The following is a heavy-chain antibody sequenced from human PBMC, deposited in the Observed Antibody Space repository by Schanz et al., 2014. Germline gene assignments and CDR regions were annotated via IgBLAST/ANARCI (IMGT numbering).Heavy chain of an antibody. Sequence: QVQLVESGGGVVQPGGSLRLSCAASGFTFTNLGMHWVRRAPGKGLEWVAFIRYDGSNQYYADSVKGRFTISRDNSKNTLSLQMNSLTAEDTAVYYCATENWWTVEKWGQGTLVTVSS. CDR3: ATENWWTVEK. V-gene: IGHV3-30*02. D-gene: IGHD2-15*01. J-gene: IGHJ4*02. CDR2: IRYDGSNQ. CDR1: GFTFTNLG.